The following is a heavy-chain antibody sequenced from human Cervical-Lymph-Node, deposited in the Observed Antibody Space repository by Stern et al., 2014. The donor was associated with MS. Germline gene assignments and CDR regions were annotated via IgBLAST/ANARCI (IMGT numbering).Heavy chain of an antibody. CDR3: ARQGYCSTTTCSGADY. D-gene: IGHD2-2*01. Sequence: EVQLVESGAEVRKPGESLKISCKGSGYYFNTYWIGWVRQMPGKGLEWMGSIHPGDSDTRYSPSFQGQVTISADKSISTAFLQWSSLKASDTAMYYCARQGYCSTTTCSGADYWGQGTLVTVSS. V-gene: IGHV5-51*01. CDR2: IHPGDSDT. CDR1: GYYFNTYW. J-gene: IGHJ4*02.